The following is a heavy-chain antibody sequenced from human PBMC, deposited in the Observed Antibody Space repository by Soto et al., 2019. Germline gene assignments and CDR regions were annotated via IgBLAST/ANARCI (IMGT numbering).Heavy chain of an antibody. V-gene: IGHV4-34*01. Sequence: QVQLQQWGAGLLKPSETLSLTCAVYGGSFSGYYWSWIRQPPGKGLEWIGEINHSGSTNYHPSLKSRVTITVDTSKNQFSLKLSSVTAADTAVYYCARGGGTGLAIWGQGTMVTVSS. J-gene: IGHJ3*02. CDR2: INHSGST. CDR1: GGSFSGYY. D-gene: IGHD3-10*01. CDR3: ARGGGTGLAI.